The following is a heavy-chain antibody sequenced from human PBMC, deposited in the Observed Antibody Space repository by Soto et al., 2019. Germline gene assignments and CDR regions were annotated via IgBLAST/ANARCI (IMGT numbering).Heavy chain of an antibody. J-gene: IGHJ6*02. CDR2: ISGSGGST. V-gene: IGHV3-23*01. Sequence: EVQLLESGGGLVQPGGSLRLSCAASGFTFSSYAMSWVRQAPGKGLEWVSAISGSGGSTYYADSVKGRFTISRDNSKNALYLQMNSLRAEDTAVYYCAKGSGITIFGWGMDVWGQGTTVTVSS. CDR3: AKGSGITIFGWGMDV. CDR1: GFTFSSYA. D-gene: IGHD3-3*01.